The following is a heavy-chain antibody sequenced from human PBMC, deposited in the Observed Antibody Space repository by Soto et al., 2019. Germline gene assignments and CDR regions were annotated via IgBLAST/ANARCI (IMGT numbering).Heavy chain of an antibody. Sequence: SETLSLTCAVSGGSIISNTWWTWVRQPPGKGLEVVGEIYHSGGTNCNASRKGRVSISVDKSNKQFSLNLNSVSAAETAVYYCARSVDGSWYYWGQGMLVT. CDR3: ARSVDGSWYY. J-gene: IGHJ4*02. D-gene: IGHD3-10*01. CDR2: IYHSGGT. V-gene: IGHV4-4*02. CDR1: GGSIISNTW.